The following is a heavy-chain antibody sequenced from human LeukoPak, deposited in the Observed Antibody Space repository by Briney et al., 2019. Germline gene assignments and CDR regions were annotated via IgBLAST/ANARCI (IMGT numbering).Heavy chain of an antibody. CDR2: INSDASST. D-gene: IGHD1-26*01. CDR1: GFTFSSYW. J-gene: IGHJ4*02. V-gene: IGHV3-74*01. Sequence: GGSLRLPCAASGFTFSSYWMHWVRQAPGKGLVWVSRINSDASSTSYADSVKGRFTISRDNAENTLYLQMNSLRAEDTAVYYCARERILVGATATDYFDYWGQGTLVTVSS. CDR3: ARERILVGATATDYFDY.